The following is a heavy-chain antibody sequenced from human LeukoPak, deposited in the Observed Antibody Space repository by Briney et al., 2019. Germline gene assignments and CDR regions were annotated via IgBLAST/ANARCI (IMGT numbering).Heavy chain of an antibody. J-gene: IGHJ5*02. V-gene: IGHV4-39*07. CDR3: ARDRTMVRGVIWGRLNWFDP. Sequence: SETLSLTCAVYGGSFSSYYWGWIRQPPGKGLEWIGSIYYSGSTYYNPSLKSRVTISVDTSKNQFSLKLSSVTAADTAVYYCARDRTMVRGVIWGRLNWFDPWGQGTLVTVSS. D-gene: IGHD3-10*01. CDR2: IYYSGST. CDR1: GGSFSSYY.